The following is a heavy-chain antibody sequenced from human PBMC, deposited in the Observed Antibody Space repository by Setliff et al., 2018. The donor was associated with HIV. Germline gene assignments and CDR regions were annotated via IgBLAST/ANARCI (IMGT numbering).Heavy chain of an antibody. D-gene: IGHD1-20*01. CDR1: GASISSGGHY. J-gene: IGHJ5*01. CDR2: IHYTGSH. Sequence: PSETLSLTCIVSGASISSGGHYWSWIRQQPGKGLEWIGYIHYTGSHFYNPSLMSRVTISVDKSKNQTSLRLNSMTAADTAVYYCAGDSNNVRWFYFWGQGTLVTVSS. CDR3: AGDSNNVRWFYF. V-gene: IGHV4-31*02.